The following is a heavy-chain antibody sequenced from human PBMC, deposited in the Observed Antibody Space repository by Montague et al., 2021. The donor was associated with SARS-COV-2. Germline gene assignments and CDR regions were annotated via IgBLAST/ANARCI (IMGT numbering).Heavy chain of an antibody. CDR1: SGSIISSGDY. J-gene: IGHJ4*02. V-gene: IGHV4-39*02. D-gene: IGHD3-10*01. CDR3: ARGMIRGVTTPFDY. Sequence: TRSLTCSVSSGSIISSGDYWGWIRQPPGKELEWIGNIYYSGTXYYXPSLQSRGTISVDTSKNHLSLRLSSVTAADTAVYFCARGMIRGVTTPFDYWGQGSQVTVSS. CDR2: IYYSGTX.